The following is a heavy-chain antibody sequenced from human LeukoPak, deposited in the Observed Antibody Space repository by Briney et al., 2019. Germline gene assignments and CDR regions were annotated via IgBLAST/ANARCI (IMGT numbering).Heavy chain of an antibody. J-gene: IGHJ4*02. V-gene: IGHV1-2*02. CDR1: GYTFTGYY. Sequence: AASVKVSCKASGYTFTGYYMHWVRQAPGQGLEWMGWINPNSGGTNYAQKFQGRVTMTRDTSISTAYMELSRLRSDDTAVYYCARGSVQLGSGCYDYFDYWGQGTLVTVSS. D-gene: IGHD6-19*01. CDR3: ARGSVQLGSGCYDYFDY. CDR2: INPNSGGT.